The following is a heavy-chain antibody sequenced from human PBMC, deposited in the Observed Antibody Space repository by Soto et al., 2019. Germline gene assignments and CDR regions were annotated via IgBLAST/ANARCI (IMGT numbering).Heavy chain of an antibody. Sequence: QITLKESGPTLVKPTQPLTLTCTFSGFSLSSTRMAMGWIRQPPGKALEWLALIYWDDDKRYSPFLKSRLTITKDTSKNPVVLTMSNMDPVDTARSYCAHIVVAGLGYYFDYWGQGTLVTVSS. CDR2: IYWDDDK. J-gene: IGHJ4*02. CDR3: AHIVVAGLGYYFDY. V-gene: IGHV2-5*02. D-gene: IGHD6-19*01. CDR1: GFSLSSTRMA.